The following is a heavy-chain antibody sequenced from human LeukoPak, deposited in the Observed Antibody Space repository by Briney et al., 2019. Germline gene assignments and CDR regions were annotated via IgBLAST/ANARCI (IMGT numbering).Heavy chain of an antibody. J-gene: IGHJ6*02. V-gene: IGHV1-69*13. CDR2: IIPIFGTA. CDR1: GGTFSSYA. D-gene: IGHD4-11*01. Sequence: SVKVSCKASGGTFSSYAISWVRQAPGQGLEWMGGIIPIFGTANYAQKFQGRVTITADESTSTAYMELSSLRSEDTAVYYCGRDTPTDYSNCKFDPSRDYYYGMDVWGQGTTVTVSS. CDR3: GRDTPTDYSNCKFDPSRDYYYGMDV.